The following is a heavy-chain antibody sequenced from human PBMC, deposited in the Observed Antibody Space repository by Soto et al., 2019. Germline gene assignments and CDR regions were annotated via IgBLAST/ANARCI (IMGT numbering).Heavy chain of an antibody. CDR2: INPNSGGT. V-gene: IGHV1-2*04. D-gene: IGHD2-2*01. CDR1: GYTFTGYY. CDR3: ARSYCSSTSCYAPFDY. J-gene: IGHJ4*02. Sequence: ASVKVSCKASGYTFTGYYMHWVRQAPGQGLEWMGWINPNSGGTNYAQKFQGWVTMTRDTSISTAYMELSRLRSEDTAVYYCARSYCSSTSCYAPFDYWGQGTLVTV.